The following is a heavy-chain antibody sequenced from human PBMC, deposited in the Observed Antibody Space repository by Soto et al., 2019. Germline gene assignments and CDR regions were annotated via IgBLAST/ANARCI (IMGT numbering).Heavy chain of an antibody. CDR2: LYDVDGT. Sequence: DVQLVESGGGLIQPGGSLRLSCAAFGLTVSGKKYISWVRQAPGKGLEWVSALYDVDGTYYADSVKGRFTTSIDTSRTIVYLQMNSLRLDDTAVYFWATWHLQEHAYDIWGQGTTVTVSS. CDR3: ATWHLQEHAYDI. V-gene: IGHV3-53*01. CDR1: GLTVSGKKY. D-gene: IGHD4-4*01. J-gene: IGHJ3*02.